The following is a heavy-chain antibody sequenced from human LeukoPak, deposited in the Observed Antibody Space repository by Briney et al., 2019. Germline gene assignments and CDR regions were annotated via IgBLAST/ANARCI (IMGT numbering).Heavy chain of an antibody. V-gene: IGHV4-31*03. CDR3: ARAAWRGTNSRDAFDI. CDR1: GGSISSGGDY. CDR2: IYYSGTT. Sequence: SQTLSFTCTVSGGSISSGGDYWSWIRQHPEKGLEWIGYIYYSGTTYYNPSLKSRITISVDTSKNQFSLKLSSVTAADTAVYYCARAAWRGTNSRDAFDIWGQGTMVTVSS. D-gene: IGHD4/OR15-4a*01. J-gene: IGHJ3*02.